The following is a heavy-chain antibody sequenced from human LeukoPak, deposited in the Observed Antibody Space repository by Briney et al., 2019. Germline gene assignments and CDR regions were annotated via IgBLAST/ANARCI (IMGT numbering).Heavy chain of an antibody. CDR3: ARDRRGSENYHYFDY. CDR1: GFTFRSHG. V-gene: IGHV3-33*01. J-gene: IGHJ4*02. D-gene: IGHD3-10*01. CDR2: IWYDGSNK. Sequence: WRSLRLSCAVSGFTFRSHGMHWVRQAPGKGLEWVAVIWYDGSNKYYADSVKGRFTISRDNSKNTLYLEMNSLRAEDTAVYYCARDRRGSENYHYFDYWGQGTLVTVSS.